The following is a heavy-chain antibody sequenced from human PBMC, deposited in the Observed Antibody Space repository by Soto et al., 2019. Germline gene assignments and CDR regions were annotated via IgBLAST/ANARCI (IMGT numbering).Heavy chain of an antibody. J-gene: IGHJ4*02. CDR1: GGSINTDYW. V-gene: IGHV4-4*02. Sequence: QVQLQESGPGLVKPSGTLSLTCGVSGGSINTDYWWSWVRQAPGKALEWIGEVHHSGTTNYIQSLKTRITMSVDKSGNQVSLDLTSVAAADTAVYFCARSFSYRWVYWGQGILVTVSS. D-gene: IGHD3-16*02. CDR3: ARSFSYRWVY. CDR2: VHHSGTT.